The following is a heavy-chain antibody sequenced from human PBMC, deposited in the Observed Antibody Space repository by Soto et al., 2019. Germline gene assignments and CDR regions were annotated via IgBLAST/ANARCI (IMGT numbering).Heavy chain of an antibody. CDR1: GFTFSIYG. CDR2: IRDDGSNK. D-gene: IGHD4-17*01. J-gene: IGHJ3*02. CDR3: ARYGYGGGIPFDI. V-gene: IGHV3-33*01. Sequence: GGSLRLSCAASGFTFSIYGMHWVRQAPGKGLEWVAAIRDDGSNKYYADSVKGRFTISRDNSKNTVYLQMNSLRAEDTAVYYCARYGYGGGIPFDIWGQGTMVTVSS.